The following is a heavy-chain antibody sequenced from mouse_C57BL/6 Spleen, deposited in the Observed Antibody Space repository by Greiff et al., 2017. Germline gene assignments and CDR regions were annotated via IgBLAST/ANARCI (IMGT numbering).Heavy chain of an antibody. CDR1: GYTFTSYW. CDR3: APVYGSSYGYFDG. D-gene: IGHD1-1*01. J-gene: IGHJ1*03. Sequence: QVQLQQSGAELAKPGASVKLSCKASGYTFTSYWMHWVKQRPGQGLEWIGYINPSSGYTKYNQKFKDKATLTADKSSSTAYMQLSSLTYEDSAVYYCAPVYGSSYGYFDGWGTGTTVTVSS. V-gene: IGHV1-7*01. CDR2: INPSSGYT.